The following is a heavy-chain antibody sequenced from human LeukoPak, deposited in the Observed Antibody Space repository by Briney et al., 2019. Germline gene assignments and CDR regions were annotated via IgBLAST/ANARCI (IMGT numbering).Heavy chain of an antibody. D-gene: IGHD3-10*01. Sequence: ASVKVSCKASGYTFTSYYMHWVRQAPGQGLEWMGIINPSGGSTSYAQKFQGRVTMTRDTSTSTVYMELSSLRSEDTAVYYCARIRTYGSGSYYPDDYWGQGTLVTVSS. CDR3: ARIRTYGSGSYYPDDY. V-gene: IGHV1-46*01. CDR1: GYTFTSYY. CDR2: INPSGGST. J-gene: IGHJ4*02.